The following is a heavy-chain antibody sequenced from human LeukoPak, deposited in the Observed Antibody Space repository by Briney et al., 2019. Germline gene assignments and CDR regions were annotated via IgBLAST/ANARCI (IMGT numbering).Heavy chain of an antibody. D-gene: IGHD1-26*01. CDR3: ARKLPYFNPKNWFDP. J-gene: IGHJ5*02. CDR1: GGSFSGYY. Sequence: SETLSLTCAVYGGSFSGYYWSWIRQPPGKGLEWIGEINHSGSTNYNPFLKSRVTISVDTSKNQFSLKLSSVTAADTAVYYCARKLPYFNPKNWFDPWGQGTLVTVSS. V-gene: IGHV4-34*01. CDR2: INHSGST.